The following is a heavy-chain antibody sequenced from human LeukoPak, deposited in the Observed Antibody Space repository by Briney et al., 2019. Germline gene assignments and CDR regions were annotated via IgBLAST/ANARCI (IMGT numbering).Heavy chain of an antibody. V-gene: IGHV5-51*01. Sequence: GESLKISCKGSGYSFITYWIGWVRQMPGKGLEWMGLIYPGDSDTRYSPSFQGQVTISADKSISTAYLQWSSLKASDTAMYYCARPEMTTVTTGNYFDFWGQGTLVTVSS. J-gene: IGHJ4*02. CDR3: ARPEMTTVTTGNYFDF. D-gene: IGHD4-17*01. CDR1: GYSFITYW. CDR2: IYPGDSDT.